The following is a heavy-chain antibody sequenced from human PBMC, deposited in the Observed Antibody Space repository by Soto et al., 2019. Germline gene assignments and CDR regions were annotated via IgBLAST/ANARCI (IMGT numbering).Heavy chain of an antibody. Sequence: GASVKVSCKAPGGTFSTYGISWVRQAPGQGLEWMGGISPMVGMANYAEKFQGRVTITAGESTSTVHMELSSLGSDDTATYYCAREGYNSGRDPLDIWGQGTMVTVSS. CDR2: ISPMVGMA. V-gene: IGHV1-69*10. D-gene: IGHD6-19*01. CDR1: GGTFSTYG. J-gene: IGHJ3*02. CDR3: AREGYNSGRDPLDI.